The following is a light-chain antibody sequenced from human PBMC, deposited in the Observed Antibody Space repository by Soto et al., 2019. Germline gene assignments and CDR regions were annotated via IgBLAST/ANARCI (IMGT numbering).Light chain of an antibody. CDR2: GAS. CDR1: QSVSSSY. V-gene: IGKV3-20*01. J-gene: IGKJ1*01. Sequence: EIVLTQSPGTLSLSPGERGTLSFMASQSVSSSYLAWYQQKPGQAPRLLIYGASSRATGIPDRFSGSGSGTDFTLTISRLEPEDFAVYYCQQYGSSPWTFGQGTKV. CDR3: QQYGSSPWT.